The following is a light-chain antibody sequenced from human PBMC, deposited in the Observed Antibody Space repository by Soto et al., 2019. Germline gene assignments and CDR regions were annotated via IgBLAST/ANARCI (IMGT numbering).Light chain of an antibody. CDR2: ATS. V-gene: IGKV3-20*01. CDR3: QQYGRSGT. J-gene: IGKJ1*01. CDR1: QSVSRTY. Sequence: EIVLTQSTGTLYLSPGERATLSCRASQSVSRTYLAWYQQKPVQAPRLLIYATSSRATGIPDRFSGSGSGTDFTLTISRLEPEDFAVYYCQQYGRSGTFGQGTKVELK.